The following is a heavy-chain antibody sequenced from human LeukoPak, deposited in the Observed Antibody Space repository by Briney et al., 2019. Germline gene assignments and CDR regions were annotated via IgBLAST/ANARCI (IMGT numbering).Heavy chain of an antibody. CDR3: ASFSDSSDDP. V-gene: IGHV1-69*13. D-gene: IGHD3-22*01. CDR1: GGTFSSYA. CDR2: IIPIFGTA. Sequence: GASVKVSCKASGGTFSSYAISWVRQAPGRGLEWMGGIIPIFGTANYAQKFQGRVTITADESTSTAYMELSSLRSEDTAVYYCASFSDSSDDPWGQGTLVTVSS. J-gene: IGHJ5*02.